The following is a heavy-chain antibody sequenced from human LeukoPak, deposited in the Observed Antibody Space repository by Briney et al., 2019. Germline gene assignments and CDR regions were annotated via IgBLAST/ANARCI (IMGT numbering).Heavy chain of an antibody. CDR2: VNGNTGAT. Sequence: GASVKVSCMASGYTFTDYYMHWVRQAPGHGLEWMGWVNGNTGATLYAQKFQGRVTMSRDASITTAYMELHGLRSDDTAVYYCASPQRGSGSYYSDYWGQGTLITVSS. D-gene: IGHD3-10*01. V-gene: IGHV1-2*02. CDR1: GYTFTDYY. J-gene: IGHJ4*02. CDR3: ASPQRGSGSYYSDY.